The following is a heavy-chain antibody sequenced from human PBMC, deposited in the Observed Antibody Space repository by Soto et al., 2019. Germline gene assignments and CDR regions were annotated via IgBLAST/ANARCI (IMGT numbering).Heavy chain of an antibody. CDR3: ANFGRLSGGYSYGPFDS. CDR1: GGTFSSYT. Sequence: ASVKVSCKASGGTFSSYTISWVRQAPGQGLEWMGRIIPILGIANYADSVKGRFTISRDNSKNTLYLQMNSLRTEDTAVYYCANFGRLSGGYSYGPFDSWGQGALVTAPQ. V-gene: IGHV1-69*02. CDR2: IIPILGIA. J-gene: IGHJ4*02. D-gene: IGHD5-18*01.